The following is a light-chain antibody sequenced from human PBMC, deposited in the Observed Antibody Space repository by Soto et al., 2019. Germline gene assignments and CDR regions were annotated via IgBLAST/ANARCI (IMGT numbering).Light chain of an antibody. CDR2: AVS. V-gene: IGLV2-14*01. CDR3: SSYTSTSTLVL. J-gene: IGLJ2*01. CDR1: SSDVGGYNY. Sequence: QSGLTQPASVSGSPGQSITISCTGTSSDVGGYNYVSWYQQHPGKAPKLMIYAVSNRPSGVSNRFSGSKSGNTASLTISGLQAEDEADYYCSSYTSTSTLVLFGGGTKLTVL.